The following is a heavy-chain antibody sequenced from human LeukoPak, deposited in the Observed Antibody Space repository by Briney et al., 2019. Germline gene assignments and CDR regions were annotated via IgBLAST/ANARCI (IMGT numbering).Heavy chain of an antibody. J-gene: IGHJ6*02. CDR2: IYYSGST. D-gene: IGHD5-18*01. Sequence: PSETLSLTCTVSGGSISSSSYYWGWIRQPPGKGLEWIGSIYYSGSTYYNPSLKSRVTISVDTSKNQFSLKLSSVTAADTAVYYCARQARAMVSHGVWYYYGMDVWGQGTTVTVSS. CDR1: GGSISSSSYY. V-gene: IGHV4-39*01. CDR3: ARQARAMVSHGVWYYYGMDV.